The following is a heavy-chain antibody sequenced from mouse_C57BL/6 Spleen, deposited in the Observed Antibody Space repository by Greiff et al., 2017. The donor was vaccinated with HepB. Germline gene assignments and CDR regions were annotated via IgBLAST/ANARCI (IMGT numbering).Heavy chain of an antibody. D-gene: IGHD2-1*01. CDR1: GYSITSGYY. CDR2: ISYDGSN. CDR3: ARGGSIYYGNYYWYFDV. Sequence: EVKLQESGPGLVKPSQSLSLTCSVTGYSITSGYYWNWIRQFPGNKLEWMGYISYDGSNNYNPSLKNRISITRDTSKNQFFLKLNSVTTEDTATYYCARGGSIYYGNYYWYFDVWGTGTTVTVSS. V-gene: IGHV3-6*01. J-gene: IGHJ1*03.